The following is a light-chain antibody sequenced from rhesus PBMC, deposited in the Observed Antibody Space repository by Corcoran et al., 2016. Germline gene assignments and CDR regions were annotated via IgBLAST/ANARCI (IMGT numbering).Light chain of an antibody. CDR2: AAS. Sequence: DIQMTQSPSSLSVSVGDKVTITCYASQGIRRCLAWDQQKPGKAPKPLIYAASILQNGVPSRFSGNGSGTNYTLTISRLQPEDFATYYCQKYDELPYSFGQGTKVEIK. CDR1: QGIRRC. J-gene: IGKJ2*01. CDR3: QKYDELPYS. V-gene: IGKV1-19*01.